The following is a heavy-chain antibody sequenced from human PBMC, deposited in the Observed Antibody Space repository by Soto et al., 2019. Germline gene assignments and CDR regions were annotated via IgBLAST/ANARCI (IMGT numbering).Heavy chain of an antibody. D-gene: IGHD6-6*01. CDR1: GFTFSSYS. Sequence: RLSCAASGFTFSSYSMNWVRQAPGKGLEWVSYISSSSSTIYYADSVKGRFTISRDNAKNSLYLQMNSLRDEDTAVYYCARDFFWGMYSSFSYYFDYWGQGTLVTVPQ. CDR3: ARDFFWGMYSSFSYYFDY. J-gene: IGHJ4*02. V-gene: IGHV3-48*02. CDR2: ISSSSSTI.